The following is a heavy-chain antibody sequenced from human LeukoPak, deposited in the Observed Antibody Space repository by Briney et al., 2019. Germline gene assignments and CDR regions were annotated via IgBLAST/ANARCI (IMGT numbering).Heavy chain of an antibody. CDR1: GYTFTGYY. CDR2: INPNSGGT. J-gene: IGHJ4*02. CDR3: ARGGPDLFWSGYYTFDY. D-gene: IGHD3-3*01. Sequence: PVASVKVSCKASGYTFTGYYMHWVRQAPGQGLEWMGWINPNSGGTNYAQKFQGRVTMTRDTSISTAYMELSRLRSDDTAVYYCARGGPDLFWSGYYTFDYWGQGTLVTVSS. V-gene: IGHV1-2*02.